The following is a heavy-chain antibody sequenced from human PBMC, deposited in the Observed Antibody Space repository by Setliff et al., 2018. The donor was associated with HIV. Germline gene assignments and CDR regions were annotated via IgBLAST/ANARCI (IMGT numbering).Heavy chain of an antibody. J-gene: IGHJ6*03. CDR2: IFHSGTT. CDR1: GGSVSSTNW. Sequence: SETLSLTCAVSGGSVSSTNWWNWVRQPPGKGLEWIGEIFHSGTTYYNPSLKSRVTMSVDKSKNQPSLKRWSVTAADTAVYYCAGGYDVVTGSPLYYMDVWGKGTTVTVSS. V-gene: IGHV4-4*02. D-gene: IGHD3-9*01. CDR3: AGGYDVVTGSPLYYMDV.